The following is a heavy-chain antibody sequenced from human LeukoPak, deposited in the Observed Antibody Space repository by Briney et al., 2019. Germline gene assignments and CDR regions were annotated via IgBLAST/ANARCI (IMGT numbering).Heavy chain of an antibody. V-gene: IGHV3-9*03. D-gene: IGHD6-6*01. CDR3: AKANSSSAPSVAFDI. Sequence: PGGSLRLSCAASGFTFDDYAMHWVRQAPGKGLEWVSGISWNSGSIVYADSVKGRFTISRDNAKNSLYLQMNSLRAEDMALYYCAKANSSSAPSVAFDIWGQGTMVTVSS. CDR2: ISWNSGSI. CDR1: GFTFDDYA. J-gene: IGHJ3*02.